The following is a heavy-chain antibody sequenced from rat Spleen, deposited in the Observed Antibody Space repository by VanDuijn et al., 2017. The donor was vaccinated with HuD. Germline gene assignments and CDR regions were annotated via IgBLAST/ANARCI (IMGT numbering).Heavy chain of an antibody. V-gene: IGHV5S23*01. CDR3: TRSGGYYFDY. CDR2: ISTSGGST. Sequence: EVQLVESGGGLVRPGRSLKVSCAASGITFSDYAMAWVRQAPTKGLEWVATISTSGGSTYYRDSVKGRFTISRDNAKSTLYLQMNSLRSEDTATYYCTRSGGYYFDYWGQGVMVTVSS. CDR1: GITFSDYA. D-gene: IGHD1-1*01. J-gene: IGHJ2*01.